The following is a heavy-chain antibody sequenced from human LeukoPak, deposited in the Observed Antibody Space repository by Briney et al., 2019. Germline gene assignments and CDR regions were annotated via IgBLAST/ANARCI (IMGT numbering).Heavy chain of an antibody. Sequence: SETLSLTCTVSGGSISSYYWSWIRQPPGKGLEWIGYIYYSGSTNYNPSLKSRVTISVDTSKNQFSLELSSVTAADTAVYYCARDSGVRANYYYYYGMDVWGQGTTVTVSS. D-gene: IGHD3-10*01. CDR1: GGSISSYY. V-gene: IGHV4-59*01. CDR2: IYYSGST. J-gene: IGHJ6*02. CDR3: ARDSGVRANYYYYYGMDV.